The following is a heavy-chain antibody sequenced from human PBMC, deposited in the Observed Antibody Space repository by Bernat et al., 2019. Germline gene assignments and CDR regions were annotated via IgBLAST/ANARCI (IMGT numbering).Heavy chain of an antibody. Sequence: GAGWVRPGGGLRLSCAASGFTFLSRWMCWLRQAPGEGLEWVANIKSDGSAKYYVDSVKGRFTISRDNVNNSLYLQMNSLRADDTAVYYCARDPGWGALDLWGQGTMVTVSS. CDR3: ARDPGWGALDL. V-gene: IGHV3-7*03. D-gene: IGHD3-16*01. CDR1: GFTFLSRW. CDR2: IKSDGSAK. J-gene: IGHJ3*01.